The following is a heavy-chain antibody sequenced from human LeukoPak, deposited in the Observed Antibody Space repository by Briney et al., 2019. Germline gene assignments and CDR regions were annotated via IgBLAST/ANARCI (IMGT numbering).Heavy chain of an antibody. J-gene: IGHJ4*02. CDR1: GGSISSYY. D-gene: IGHD3-22*01. CDR2: IYYSGST. CDR3: ARAGEAMIVVVITFDY. Sequence: PSETLSLTCTVSGGSISSYYWSWIRQPPGKGLEWIGYIYYSGSTNYNPSLKSRVTISVDTSKNQFSLKLSSVTAADTAVCYCARAGEAMIVVVITFDYWGQGTLVTVSS. V-gene: IGHV4-59*08.